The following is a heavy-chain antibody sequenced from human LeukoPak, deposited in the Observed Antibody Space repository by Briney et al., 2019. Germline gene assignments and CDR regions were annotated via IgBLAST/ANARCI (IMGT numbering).Heavy chain of an antibody. V-gene: IGHV1-18*01. CDR3: ARGDDIVEVPAAIFSLTPFPPDV. Sequence: GASVKVSCKASGYTFTGYSMHWVRQAPGQGLEWMGWISAYNGNTNYAQKLQGRVTMTTDTSTSTAYMELRSLRSDDTAVYYCARGDDIVEVPAAIFSLTPFPPDVWGQGTTVTVSS. D-gene: IGHD2-2*01. CDR1: GYTFTGYS. CDR2: ISAYNGNT. J-gene: IGHJ6*02.